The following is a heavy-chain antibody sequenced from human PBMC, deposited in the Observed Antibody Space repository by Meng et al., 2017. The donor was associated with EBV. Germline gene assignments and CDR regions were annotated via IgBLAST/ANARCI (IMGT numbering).Heavy chain of an antibody. CDR3: ARSSPVRFGELSN. D-gene: IGHD3-10*01. Sequence: QLQLQESGPGLVKPWXXLSLTCTVSGGSISSSSYYWGWIRQPPGKGLEWIGSIYYSGSTYYNPSLKSRVTISVDTSKNQFSLKLSSVTAADTAVYYCARSSPVRFGELSNWGQGPLATVSS. J-gene: IGHJ4*02. V-gene: IGHV4-39*07. CDR1: GGSISSSSYY. CDR2: IYYSGST.